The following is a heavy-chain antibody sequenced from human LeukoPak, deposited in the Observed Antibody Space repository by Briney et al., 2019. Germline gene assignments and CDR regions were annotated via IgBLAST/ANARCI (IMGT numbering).Heavy chain of an antibody. CDR1: GGTFSGYY. Sequence: SETLSLTCAVSGGTFSGYYWSWIRQPPGKRLEWVGGSSDSGGTNYNPSLKSRVTISADKSKNQVSLRLTSVTAADTAVYYCARLSVIVGAALEYYYYYYMDVWGQGTTVTVSS. J-gene: IGHJ6*03. CDR2: SSDSGGT. V-gene: IGHV4-34*01. D-gene: IGHD1-26*01. CDR3: ARLSVIVGAALEYYYYYYMDV.